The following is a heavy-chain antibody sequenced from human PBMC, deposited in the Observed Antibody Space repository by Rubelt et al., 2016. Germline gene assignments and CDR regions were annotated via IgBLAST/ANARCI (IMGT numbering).Heavy chain of an antibody. CDR3: ARGNVVGILDGFEI. D-gene: IGHD2-21*01. CDR1: GDSISHHY. Sequence: QVQLQESGPGLVKPSETLSLTCSVSGDSISHHYWSWVRQPPGKGLEWIGGIYHSGSTNYNPSLKSRCTISVDKSKKQFSLKLSPVTAADTAVYYCARGNVVGILDGFEIWGQGTTVTVSS. J-gene: IGHJ3*02. V-gene: IGHV4-59*11. CDR2: IYHSGST.